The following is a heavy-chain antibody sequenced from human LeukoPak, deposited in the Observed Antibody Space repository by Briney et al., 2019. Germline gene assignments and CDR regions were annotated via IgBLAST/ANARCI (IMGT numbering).Heavy chain of an antibody. D-gene: IGHD6-19*01. CDR1: GFTFSSYA. V-gene: IGHV3-33*01. J-gene: IGHJ4*02. CDR3: ARELEIAVAGTLGY. Sequence: QPGRSLLLSCAASGFTFSSYAMHWVRPAPGKGLEWVAVIWYDGSNKYYADSVKGRFTISRDYSKNTLYLQMKSLRAEDTAVYYCARELEIAVAGTLGYWGQGTLVTVSS. CDR2: IWYDGSNK.